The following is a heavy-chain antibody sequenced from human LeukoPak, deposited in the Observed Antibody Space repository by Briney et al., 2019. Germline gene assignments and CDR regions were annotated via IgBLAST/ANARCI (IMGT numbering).Heavy chain of an antibody. V-gene: IGHV4-34*01. CDR1: GGSFSGYY. Sequence: SETLSLTCAVYGGSFSGYYWSWIRQPPGKGLEWIGEINHSGSTNYNPSLKSRVTISVDTSKNQFSLKLSSVTAADTAVYYCARDNGSSWFEPNYYYMDVWGKGTTVTVSS. CDR2: INHSGST. J-gene: IGHJ6*03. CDR3: ARDNGSSWFEPNYYYMDV. D-gene: IGHD6-13*01.